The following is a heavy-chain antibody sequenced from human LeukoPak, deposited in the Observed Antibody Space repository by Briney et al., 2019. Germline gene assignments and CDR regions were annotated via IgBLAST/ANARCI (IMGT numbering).Heavy chain of an antibody. J-gene: IGHJ5*02. V-gene: IGHV1-69*05. CDR3: ARSSPPYGDFPYNWFDP. CDR2: IIPIFGTA. CDR1: GGTFSSYA. Sequence: ASVKVSCKASGGTFSSYAISWVRQAPGQGLEWMGGIIPIFGTANYAQKFQGRVTITTDESTSTAYMELSSLRSEDTAVYYCARSSPPYGDFPYNWFDPWGQGTLVTVSS. D-gene: IGHD4-17*01.